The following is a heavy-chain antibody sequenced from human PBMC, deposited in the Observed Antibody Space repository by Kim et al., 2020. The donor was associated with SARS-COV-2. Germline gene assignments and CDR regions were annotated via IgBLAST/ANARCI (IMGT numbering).Heavy chain of an antibody. CDR1: GYSISSGYY. Sequence: SETLSLTCTVSGYSISSGYYWGWIRQPPGKGLEWIGSIFHSGSTYYNPSLKSRVTISVDTSKNQFSLKLSSVTAADTAVYYCARRYSSGWSWGPFEYWGQGTLVTVSS. V-gene: IGHV4-38-2*02. J-gene: IGHJ4*02. D-gene: IGHD6-19*01. CDR3: ARRYSSGWSWGPFEY. CDR2: IFHSGST.